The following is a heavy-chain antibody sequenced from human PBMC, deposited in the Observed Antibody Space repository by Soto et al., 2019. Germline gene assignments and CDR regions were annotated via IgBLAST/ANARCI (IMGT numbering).Heavy chain of an antibody. V-gene: IGHV3-30*18. J-gene: IGHJ1*01. Sequence: PGGSLRLSCAASGFTFSSYWMHWVRQAPGKGLEWVAVISYDGSNKYYADSVKGRFTISRDNSKNTLYLQMNSLRAEDTAVYYCAKADCSSTSCYVFQHWGQGTLVTVSS. CDR3: AKADCSSTSCYVFQH. CDR2: ISYDGSNK. D-gene: IGHD2-2*01. CDR1: GFTFSSYW.